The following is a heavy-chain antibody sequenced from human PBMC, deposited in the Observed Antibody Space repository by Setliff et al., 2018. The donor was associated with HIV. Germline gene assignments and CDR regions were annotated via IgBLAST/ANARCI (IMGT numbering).Heavy chain of an antibody. D-gene: IGHD5-12*01. CDR3: ARQEVARQYFNNGMDV. J-gene: IGHJ6*02. CDR1: GGTFSNSA. CDR2: IIVTVDIA. Sequence: SVKVSCKASGGTFSNSAINWVRQAPGQGLEWMGGIIVTVDIANYAQKFQGRVTITADKLTNTVYMDLSGLRPDDTAVYYCARQEVARQYFNNGMDVWGQGTTVTVS. V-gene: IGHV1-69*10.